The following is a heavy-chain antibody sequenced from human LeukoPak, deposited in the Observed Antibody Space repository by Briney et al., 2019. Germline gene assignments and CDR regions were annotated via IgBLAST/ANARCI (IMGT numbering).Heavy chain of an antibody. V-gene: IGHV3-23*01. J-gene: IGHJ4*02. CDR1: GFTFSTYA. CDR2: ISGNGGST. D-gene: IGHD6-19*01. Sequence: TGGSLRLSCAASGFTFSTYAMNWVRQAPGKGLEWVSAISGNGGSTYYADSAKGRFTISRDNSKDTLYLQMNSLRAEDTAVYYCAKVGYAVAGNYFDYWGQGTLVTVSS. CDR3: AKVGYAVAGNYFDY.